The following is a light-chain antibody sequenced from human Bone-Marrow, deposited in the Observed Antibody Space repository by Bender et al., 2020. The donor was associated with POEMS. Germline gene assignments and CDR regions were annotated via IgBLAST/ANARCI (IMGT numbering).Light chain of an antibody. V-gene: IGLV6-57*02. CDR3: RSYDNNNQHGV. CDR1: SGSIASNY. Sequence: NFMLTQPRSVSESPGKTVTISCTGSSGSIASNYVQWYQQRPGSAPTPVIYEDNQRPSGVPYRFSGSIDSSSNSASLTIPGLKTEDEADYYGRSYDNNNQHGVFGGGTKLTVL. CDR2: EDN. J-gene: IGLJ3*02.